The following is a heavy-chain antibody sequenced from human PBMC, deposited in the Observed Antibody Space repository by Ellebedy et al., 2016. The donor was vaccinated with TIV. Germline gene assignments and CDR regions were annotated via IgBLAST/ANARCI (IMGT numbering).Heavy chain of an antibody. CDR2: LDPQDGKT. CDR1: GNTLTEVS. CDR3: ATSYNNNDEGYYFDS. D-gene: IGHD1-1*01. Sequence: AASVKVSCKVSGNTLTEVSIHWVRQAPGKGLEWMGGLDPQDGKTVYGQNFQGRVTMTEDTSTDTAYMEVRSLRSDDTAVYYCATSYNNNDEGYYFDSWGQGALVTVSS. J-gene: IGHJ4*02. V-gene: IGHV1-24*01.